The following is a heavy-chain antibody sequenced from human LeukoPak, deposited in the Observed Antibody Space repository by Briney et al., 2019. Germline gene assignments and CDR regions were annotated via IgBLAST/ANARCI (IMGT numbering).Heavy chain of an antibody. V-gene: IGHV5-51*01. D-gene: IGHD6-6*01. J-gene: IGHJ4*02. CDR2: IYPGDSDT. CDR3: FQASSASFDY. Sequence: GESLKISCNSSGYSITSYWIGWVRQMPGKGLEWMGIIYPGDSDTRYSPSFQGQVTISADKSISTAYLQWSSLKASDTAMYYCFQASSASFDYWDQGTLVTVSS. CDR1: GYSITSYW.